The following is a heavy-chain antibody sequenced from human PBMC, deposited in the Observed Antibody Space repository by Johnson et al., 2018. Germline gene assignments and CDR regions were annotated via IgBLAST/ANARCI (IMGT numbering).Heavy chain of an antibody. CDR2: INHSGST. D-gene: IGHD1-1*01. CDR3: AGPSERYYYYAMDV. V-gene: IGHV4-34*01. CDR1: GGSFSGYS. J-gene: IGHJ6*02. Sequence: QVQLQQWGAGLLKPSETLSLTCAVYGGSFSGYSWSWIRQPPGKGLEWIGEINHSGSTTSNPSLKGRVSISLDTSKNHFPLKLSPGSAADTAVYYRAGPSERYYYYAMDVWGQGTTVTVSS.